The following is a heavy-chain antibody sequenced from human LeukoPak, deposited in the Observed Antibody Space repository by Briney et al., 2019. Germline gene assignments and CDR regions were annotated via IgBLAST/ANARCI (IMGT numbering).Heavy chain of an antibody. V-gene: IGHV3-23*01. CDR1: GITFSTYA. D-gene: IGHD3-3*01. Sequence: PGGSLRLSCAASGITFSTYAMSWVRQAPGEGLAWVSGVSAGGSSTYYADSVKGRFTISRDNSKSTLYLQMHSLRAEDTAVYYCAKDYTFWSGYPIWGQGTLVTVSS. CDR2: VSAGGSST. J-gene: IGHJ4*02. CDR3: AKDYTFWSGYPI.